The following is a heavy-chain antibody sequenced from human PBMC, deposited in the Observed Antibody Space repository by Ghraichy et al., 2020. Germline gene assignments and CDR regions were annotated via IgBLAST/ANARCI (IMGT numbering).Heavy chain of an antibody. CDR1: GYDFDIFD. CDR3: ARDPITMAAFDY. D-gene: IGHD6-19*01. CDR2: ISPYSNDT. V-gene: IGHV1-18*01. J-gene: IGHJ4*02. Sequence: ASVKVSCKASGYDFDIFDLNWVRQAPGQGLEWVGWISPYSNDTQYAQKFQGRVTLTTDTSTTTAYMELRNLASDDTAVYYCARDPITMAAFDYWGQGTLVTVSS.